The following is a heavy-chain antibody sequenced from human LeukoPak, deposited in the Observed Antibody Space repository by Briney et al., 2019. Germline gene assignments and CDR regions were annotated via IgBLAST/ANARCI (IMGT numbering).Heavy chain of an antibody. Sequence: NSSETLSLTCAVYGGSFSGYYWSWIRLPPGKGLEWIGEINQSGSTNYNPSLKSRVTISVDTSKNQFSLKLSSVTAADTAVYYCARGWPRPEGRYDFWSGYWADPWGQGTLVTVSS. J-gene: IGHJ5*02. CDR3: ARGWPRPEGRYDFWSGYWADP. CDR2: INQSGST. D-gene: IGHD3-3*01. CDR1: GGSFSGYY. V-gene: IGHV4-34*01.